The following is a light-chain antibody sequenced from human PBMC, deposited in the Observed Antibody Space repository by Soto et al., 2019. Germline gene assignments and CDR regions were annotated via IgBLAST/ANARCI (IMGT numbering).Light chain of an antibody. CDR1: QSVSNNY. CDR2: GAS. Sequence: VLTPSPATLSLSPGERANFSCRASQSVSNNYLAWYQQKPGQAPRLLIYGASSRATGIPDRFSGSGSGTDFTLTISRLEPEDFAVYYCQQYGSSLTTFGQGTRLEIK. V-gene: IGKV3-20*01. CDR3: QQYGSSLTT. J-gene: IGKJ5*01.